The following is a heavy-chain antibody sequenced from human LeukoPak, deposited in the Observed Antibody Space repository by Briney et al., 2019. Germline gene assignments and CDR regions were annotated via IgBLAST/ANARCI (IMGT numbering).Heavy chain of an antibody. CDR1: GVSISSSY. CDR2: IHYTGNT. D-gene: IGHD2/OR15-2a*01. Sequence: SETLSLTCTVSGVSISSSYWSWIRQPPGKGLEWIGFIHYTGNTNHNPSLKNRVTISVDTSKNQFSLKLSSVTAADTAIYYCAKYGQYNFDYWGQGTLVTVSS. J-gene: IGHJ4*02. V-gene: IGHV4-59*01. CDR3: AKYGQYNFDY.